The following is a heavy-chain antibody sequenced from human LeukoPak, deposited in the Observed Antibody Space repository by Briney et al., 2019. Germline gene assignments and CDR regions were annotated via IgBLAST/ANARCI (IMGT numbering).Heavy chain of an antibody. V-gene: IGHV4-34*01. CDR3: ARKEKYYYGTSSYFTFDY. Sequence: PSETLSLTCAVYGGSFSGYYWSWIRQPPGKGLEWIGEINHSRSTNYNPSLKSRVTISVDTSKNQFSLKLSSLTAADTAVYYCARKEKYYYGTSSYFTFDYWGQGGLVTASS. J-gene: IGHJ4*02. D-gene: IGHD3-22*01. CDR2: INHSRST. CDR1: GGSFSGYY.